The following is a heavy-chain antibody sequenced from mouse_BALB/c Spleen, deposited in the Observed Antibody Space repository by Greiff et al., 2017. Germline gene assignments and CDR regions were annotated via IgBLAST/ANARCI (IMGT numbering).Heavy chain of an antibody. CDR1: GFTFSSYT. Sequence: EVKLQESGGGLVQPGGSLKLSCAASGFTFSSYTMSWVRQTPEKRLEWVAYISNGGGSTYYPDTVKGRFTISRDNAKNTLYLQMSSLKSEDTAMYYCARHEKKVDWFAYWGQGTLVTVSA. CDR3: ARHEKKVDWFAY. V-gene: IGHV5-12-2*01. J-gene: IGHJ3*01. CDR2: ISNGGGST.